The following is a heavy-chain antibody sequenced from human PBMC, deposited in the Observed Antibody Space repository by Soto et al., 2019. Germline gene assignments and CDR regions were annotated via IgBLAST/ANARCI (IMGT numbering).Heavy chain of an antibody. V-gene: IGHV1-46*01. CDR2: INPSGGST. CDR3: ARDEPKVVVISQSSDAFDI. Sequence: ASVKVSCKASGYSFTSYYMHWVRQAPGQVLEWMGIINPSGGSTRYAQKFQGRVTLTRDTSTSTVYMELSSLRSEDTAVYYCARDEPKVVVISQSSDAFDIWGQGTMVTVSS. J-gene: IGHJ3*02. D-gene: IGHD3-22*01. CDR1: GYSFTSYY.